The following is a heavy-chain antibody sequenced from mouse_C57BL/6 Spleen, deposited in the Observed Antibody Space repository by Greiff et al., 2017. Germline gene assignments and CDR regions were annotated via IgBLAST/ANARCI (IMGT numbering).Heavy chain of an antibody. V-gene: IGHV1-15*01. J-gene: IGHJ2*01. CDR1: GYTFTDYE. D-gene: IGHD2-4*01. CDR3: TRRGLRREYFDY. Sequence: QVQLKESGAELVRPGASVTLSCKASGYTFTDYEMHWVKQTPVHGLEWIGAIDPETGGTAYNQKFKGKAILTADKSSSTAYMELRSLTSEDSAVYYCTRRGLRREYFDYWGQGTTLTVSS. CDR2: IDPETGGT.